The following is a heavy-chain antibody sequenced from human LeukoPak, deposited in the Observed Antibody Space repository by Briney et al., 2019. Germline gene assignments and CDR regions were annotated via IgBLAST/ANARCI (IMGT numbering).Heavy chain of an antibody. J-gene: IGHJ4*02. V-gene: IGHV4-59*01. CDR2: IYYSGST. D-gene: IGHD1-14*01. CDR1: GGSISSYY. Sequence: SQTLSLTCTVSGGSISSYYWSWIRQPPGKGLEWIGYIYYSGSTNYNPSLKSRVTISVDTSKNQFSLKLSSVTAADTAVYYCARLSTGLNLDYWGQGTLVTVSS. CDR3: ARLSTGLNLDY.